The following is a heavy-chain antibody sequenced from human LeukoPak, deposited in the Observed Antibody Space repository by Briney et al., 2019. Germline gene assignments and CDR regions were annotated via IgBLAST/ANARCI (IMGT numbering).Heavy chain of an antibody. Sequence: ASVKVSCKASGYTFPSYGISWVRQAPGQGLEWMGWISAYNGNTNYAQKLQGRVTMTTDTSTSTAYIELRSLRSDDTAVYYCARGVLVRGITIFGVVLDAFDIWGQGTMVTVSS. D-gene: IGHD3-3*01. CDR3: ARGVLVRGITIFGVVLDAFDI. CDR2: ISAYNGNT. CDR1: GYTFPSYG. J-gene: IGHJ3*02. V-gene: IGHV1-18*01.